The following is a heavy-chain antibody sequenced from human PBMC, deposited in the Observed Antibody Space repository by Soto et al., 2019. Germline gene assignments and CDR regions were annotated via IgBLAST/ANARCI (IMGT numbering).Heavy chain of an antibody. Sequence: SETLSLTCAVYGGSFSGYYWSWIRQPPGKGLEWIGEINHSGSTNYNPSLKRRGTISVDTSKNQFSLKLSSVNAADTAVYYCARVFRYYYGSGTKKTGYYMDVWGKGTTVTVSS. J-gene: IGHJ6*03. D-gene: IGHD3-10*01. V-gene: IGHV4-34*01. CDR2: INHSGST. CDR3: ARVFRYYYGSGTKKTGYYMDV. CDR1: GGSFSGYY.